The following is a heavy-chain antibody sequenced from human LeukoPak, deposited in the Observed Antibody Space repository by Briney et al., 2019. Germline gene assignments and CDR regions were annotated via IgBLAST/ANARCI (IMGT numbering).Heavy chain of an antibody. CDR3: ARVGYYDSSSGYLDY. D-gene: IGHD3-22*01. CDR2: IDPNSGGT. CDR1: GYTFTGYG. J-gene: IGHJ4*02. Sequence: ASVKVSCKASGYTFTGYGMHWVRQAPGQGLEWMGRIDPNSGGTNFAQKFQGRVTMTRETSTSTAYMELSSLRSDDTAVYYCARVGYYDSSSGYLDYWGQGTLVTVSS. V-gene: IGHV1-2*06.